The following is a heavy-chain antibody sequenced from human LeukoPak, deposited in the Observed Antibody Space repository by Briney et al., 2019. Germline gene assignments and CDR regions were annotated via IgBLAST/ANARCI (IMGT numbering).Heavy chain of an antibody. CDR3: ARNPPTQLMVRGVISWFDP. V-gene: IGHV1-18*01. CDR1: GYTFTSYG. Sequence: VASVKVSCKASGYTFTSYGISWVRQAPGQGLEWMGWISAYNGNTNYAQKLQGRVTMTTDTSTSTAYMELRSLRSDDTAVYYCARNPPTQLMVRGVISWFDPWGQGTLVTVSS. J-gene: IGHJ5*02. D-gene: IGHD3-10*01. CDR2: ISAYNGNT.